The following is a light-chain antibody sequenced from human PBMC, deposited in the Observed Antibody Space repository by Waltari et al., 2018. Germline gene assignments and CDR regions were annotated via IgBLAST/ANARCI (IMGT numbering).Light chain of an antibody. V-gene: IGKV3-15*01. CDR1: QSVSSN. CDR2: RAS. J-gene: IGKJ4*01. Sequence: PGERATLSCRASQSVSSNLAWYQQKPGQAPRLLIYRASTRATDIPARFSGSGSGTEFTLTISSLQSEDFAVYYCQQYNNWPLTFGGGTKVEIK. CDR3: QQYNNWPLT.